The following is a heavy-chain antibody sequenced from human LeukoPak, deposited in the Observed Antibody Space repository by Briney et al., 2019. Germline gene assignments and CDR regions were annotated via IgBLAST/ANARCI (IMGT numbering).Heavy chain of an antibody. CDR2: INPNSGGT. V-gene: IGHV1-2*02. CDR3: ARLNHDYSTLGLAFDY. CDR1: GYTFTGYY. J-gene: IGHJ4*02. D-gene: IGHD4-11*01. Sequence: ASVKVSCKASGYTFTGYYMHWVRQAPGQGLEWMGWINPNSGGTNYAQKFQGKVTMTRDTSISTAYMELSRLRSDDMAVYYCARLNHDYSTLGLAFDYWGQGTLVTVSS.